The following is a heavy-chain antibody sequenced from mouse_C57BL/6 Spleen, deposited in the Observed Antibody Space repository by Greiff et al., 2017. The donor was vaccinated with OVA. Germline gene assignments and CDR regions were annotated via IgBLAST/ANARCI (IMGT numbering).Heavy chain of an antibody. CDR1: GYSFSSYW. CDR3: ARWVSVVDNWDFDV. V-gene: IGHV1-80*01. D-gene: IGHD1-1*01. Sequence: VQLQQSGAELVKPGASVKISCKASGYSFSSYWMNWVKQRPGKGLEWIGQIYPGDGDTNYNEKFKDKATMTADKSSSTAYMQLSSLTSEDSAVYFCARWVSVVDNWDFDVWGTGTTVTVSS. CDR2: IYPGDGDT. J-gene: IGHJ1*03.